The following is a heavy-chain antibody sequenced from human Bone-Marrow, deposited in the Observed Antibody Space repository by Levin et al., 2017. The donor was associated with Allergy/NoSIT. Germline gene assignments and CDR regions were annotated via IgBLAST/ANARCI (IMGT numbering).Heavy chain of an antibody. Sequence: ASETLSLTCTVSGGSISSSSYYWGWIRQPPGKGLEWIGSIYYSGSTYYNPSLKSRVTISVDTSKNQFSLKLSSVTAADTAVYYCARVNQGASITMVRGVIGPHFDIWGQGTMVTVSS. V-gene: IGHV4-39*01. CDR3: ARVNQGASITMVRGVIGPHFDI. CDR1: GGSISSSSYY. D-gene: IGHD3-10*01. CDR2: IYYSGST. J-gene: IGHJ3*02.